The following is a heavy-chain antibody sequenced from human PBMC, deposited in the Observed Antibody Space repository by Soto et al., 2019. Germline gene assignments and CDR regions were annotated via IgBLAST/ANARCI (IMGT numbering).Heavy chain of an antibody. V-gene: IGHV2-5*02. CDR3: ARSVEALPVRGALDF. D-gene: IGHD6-6*01. CDR1: GFSLTTSGVG. J-gene: IGHJ4*02. CDR2: IYWDDDE. Sequence: KESGPTLVKPTQTLTLTCTFSGFSLTTSGVGVGWIRQPPGKAPECLALIYWDDDERYSPSLQSRLTITKDTSINRVVLRMTNMGPVDTATYYCARSVEALPVRGALDFWGQGTLVTVSS.